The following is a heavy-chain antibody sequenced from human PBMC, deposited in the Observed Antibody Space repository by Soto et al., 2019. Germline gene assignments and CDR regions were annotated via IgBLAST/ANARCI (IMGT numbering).Heavy chain of an antibody. D-gene: IGHD3-3*01. J-gene: IGHJ5*02. CDR3: ARDRAPDYDFWTYNWFDP. CDR2: INPSGGST. V-gene: IGHV1-46*01. Sequence: QVQLVQSGAEVKKPGASVKVSCKASGYTFTSYYMHWVRQAPGQGLEWMGIINPSGGSTSYAQKFQGRLTMTMDTSTSTVYMELSSLRSEDTAVYYCARDRAPDYDFWTYNWFDPWGQGTLVTVSS. CDR1: GYTFTSYY.